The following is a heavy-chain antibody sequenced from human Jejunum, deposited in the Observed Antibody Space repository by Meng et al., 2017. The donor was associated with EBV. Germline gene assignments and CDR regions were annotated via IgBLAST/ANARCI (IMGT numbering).Heavy chain of an antibody. CDR3: ARDRGTAREFDI. CDR1: GASIRDYN. J-gene: IGHJ4*02. CDR2: VFNRGSS. V-gene: IGHV4-59*01. D-gene: IGHD3-10*01. Sequence: QLLVSGPGLWKPSETLSLTWPVSGASIRDYNWSWIRQSPGKGLEWIGFVFNRGSSNYNPSLRSRVAMSLDTSRNKFSLKLNSVTAADTAVYYCARDRGTAREFDIWGQGTLVTVSS.